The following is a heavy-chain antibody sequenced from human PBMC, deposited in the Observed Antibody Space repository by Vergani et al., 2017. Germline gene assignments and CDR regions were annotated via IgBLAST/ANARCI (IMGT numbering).Heavy chain of an antibody. Sequence: QLVESGGGWVQPGGSLRLSCVVSGFDFSSYIMNWVRQAPGKGLEWVSFVSTGTKSQSYAESVKGRFTISRDSAKNSLYLQMDSLRAEDTAVYYCARDFSGSYWGPSDYWGQGTLVTVSS. D-gene: IGHD1-26*01. CDR2: VSTGTKSQ. CDR3: ARDFSGSYWGPSDY. V-gene: IGHV3-48*01. J-gene: IGHJ4*02. CDR1: GFDFSSYI.